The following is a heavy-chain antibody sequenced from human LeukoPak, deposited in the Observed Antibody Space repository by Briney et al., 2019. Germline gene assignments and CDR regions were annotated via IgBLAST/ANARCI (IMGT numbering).Heavy chain of an antibody. D-gene: IGHD3-22*01. J-gene: IGHJ3*02. Sequence: GGSLRLSCEVSGITFSTSVMHWVRQGPGKGLEYVSGISDNGVGTYYASSVKGRFTISRDNSKNTLYRQMDSLKDEDMAMYYCAREGHSSGYCGAFDIWGPGTMVTVSS. CDR3: AREGHSSGYCGAFDI. CDR2: ISDNGVGT. V-gene: IGHV3-64*01. CDR1: GITFSTSV.